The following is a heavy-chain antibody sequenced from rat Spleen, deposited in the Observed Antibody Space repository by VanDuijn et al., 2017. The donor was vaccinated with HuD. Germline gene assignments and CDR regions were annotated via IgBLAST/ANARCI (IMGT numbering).Heavy chain of an antibody. D-gene: IGHD1-6*01. CDR1: GFTFSNYD. CDR3: AREYTTDYYYFRLVMDA. J-gene: IGHJ4*01. V-gene: IGHV5-29*01. Sequence: EVQLVESGGGLVQPGRSLKLSCAASGFTFSNYDMTWVRQAPTKGLEWVAYISYDGGSTYYRDSVKGRFTISRDSAQNTLYLQMSKLGSEDTAIYYCAREYTTDYYYFRLVMDAWGQGASVTVSS. CDR2: ISYDGGST.